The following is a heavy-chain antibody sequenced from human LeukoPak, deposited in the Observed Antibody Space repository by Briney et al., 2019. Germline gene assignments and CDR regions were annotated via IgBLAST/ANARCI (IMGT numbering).Heavy chain of an antibody. D-gene: IGHD2-8*01. J-gene: IGHJ4*02. V-gene: IGHV4-39*07. CDR2: IYYSGST. CDR1: GGSISSSSYY. CDR3: ASRRVLMVYALRGPFDY. Sequence: SETLSLTCTVSGGSISSSSYYWGWIRQPPGKGLEWIGSIYYSGSTYYNPSLKSRVTISVDTSKNQFSLKLSSVTAADTAVYYCASRRVLMVYALRGPFDYWGQGTLVTVSS.